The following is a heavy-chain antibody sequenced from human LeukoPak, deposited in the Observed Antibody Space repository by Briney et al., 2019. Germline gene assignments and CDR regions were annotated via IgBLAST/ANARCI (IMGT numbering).Heavy chain of an antibody. CDR1: GFTFSSYW. CDR3: ARDYGYAFDT. V-gene: IGHV3-48*01. D-gene: IGHD3-16*01. CDR2: ISRTSDTV. J-gene: IGHJ3*02. Sequence: GGSLRLSCAASGFTFSSYWMHWVRQAPGKGLEWVSYISRTSDTVSYADSVKGRFTISRDNAKNSLYLQMSSLRAEDTAVYYCARDYGYAFDTWGQGTMVTVSS.